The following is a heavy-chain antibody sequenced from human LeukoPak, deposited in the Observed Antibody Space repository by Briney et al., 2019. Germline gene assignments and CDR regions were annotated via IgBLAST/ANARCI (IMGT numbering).Heavy chain of an antibody. D-gene: IGHD4-23*01. J-gene: IGHJ4*02. CDR1: GVSISSYY. Sequence: SETLSLTCTVSGVSISSYYWSWIRQPPGKGLEWIGYIYYSGSTNYNPSLKSRVTISVDKSKNQFSLKLDSVTSADTAVYYCARRTTVVTPFDYWGQGTLVTVSS. CDR3: ARRTTVVTPFDY. V-gene: IGHV4-59*12. CDR2: IYYSGST.